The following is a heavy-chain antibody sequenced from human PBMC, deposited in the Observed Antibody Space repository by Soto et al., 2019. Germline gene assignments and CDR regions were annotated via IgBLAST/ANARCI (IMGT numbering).Heavy chain of an antibody. CDR2: ISSSSSYI. CDR1: GFTFSSYS. Sequence: GGSLRLSCAASGFTFSSYSMNWVCQAPGKGLEWVSSISSSSSYIYYADSVKGRFTISRDNAKNSLYLQMNSLRAEDTAVYYCARQGSTHAFDIWGQGTMVTVSS. CDR3: ARQGSTHAFDI. D-gene: IGHD6-13*01. J-gene: IGHJ3*02. V-gene: IGHV3-21*01.